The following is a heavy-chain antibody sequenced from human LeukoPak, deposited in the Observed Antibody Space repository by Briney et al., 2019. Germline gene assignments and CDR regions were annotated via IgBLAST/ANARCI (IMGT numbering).Heavy chain of an antibody. Sequence: PGGSLRLSCAASGFTFSNYRMNWVRQAPGKGLEWVSSISSVGSYIYYADSVKGRFTVSRDNAKNSLYLQMNSLRAEDTAVYYCARDTTSVVPAAMSYWGRGTLVTVSS. CDR1: GFTFSNYR. CDR2: ISSVGSYI. J-gene: IGHJ4*02. D-gene: IGHD2-2*01. V-gene: IGHV3-21*01. CDR3: ARDTTSVVPAAMSY.